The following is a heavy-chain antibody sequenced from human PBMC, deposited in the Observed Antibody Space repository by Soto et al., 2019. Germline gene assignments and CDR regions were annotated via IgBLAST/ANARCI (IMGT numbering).Heavy chain of an antibody. CDR1: GYTFAAFF. D-gene: IGHD4-17*01. J-gene: IGHJ4*02. V-gene: IGHV1-2*02. CDR3: TRDPDYGDYWGYFFDY. CDR2: INPTSGAT. Sequence: ASVKVSCKTSGYTFAAFFIHWIRQAPGQGLEWMGWINPTSGATVSAQKFQDRVTMTRDASISTAYMELRGLKSDDTAVYYCTRDPDYGDYWGYFFDYWGQGTPVTVSS.